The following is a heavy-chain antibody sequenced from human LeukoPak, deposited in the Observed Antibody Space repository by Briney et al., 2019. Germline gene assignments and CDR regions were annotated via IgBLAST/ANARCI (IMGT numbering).Heavy chain of an antibody. V-gene: IGHV1-8*01. CDR2: MNPNSGNT. CDR3: ARGPNKYDGGNSGSAWFDP. J-gene: IGHJ5*02. CDR1: GFTFTTYD. Sequence: GSSVKVSCKASGFTFTTYDINWVRQATGQGLEWMGWMNPNSGNTGYARKFQGRVTMTRNTSISTAYMELSSLRSEDTAVYYCARGPNKYDGGNSGSAWFDPWGQGTLVTVSS. D-gene: IGHD4-23*01.